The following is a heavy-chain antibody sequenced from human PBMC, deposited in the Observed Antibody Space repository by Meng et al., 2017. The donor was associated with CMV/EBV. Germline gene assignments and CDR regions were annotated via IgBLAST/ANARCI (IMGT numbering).Heavy chain of an antibody. CDR1: GFTVSINY. D-gene: IGHD3-16*01. CDR2: IYGGGST. Sequence: GQLVEFGGGLMQPGGSLRISCGASGFTVSINYMSWVPQAPGKGLEWVSVIYGGGSTYYADSVKGRFTISRDNSKNTLYLQMNSLRAEDTAVYYCARDNWGLGWFDPWGQGTLVTVFS. J-gene: IGHJ5*02. CDR3: ARDNWGLGWFDP. V-gene: IGHV3-53*01.